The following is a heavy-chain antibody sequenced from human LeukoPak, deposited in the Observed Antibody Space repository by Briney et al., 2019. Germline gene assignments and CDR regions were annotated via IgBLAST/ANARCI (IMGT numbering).Heavy chain of an antibody. Sequence: SETLSLTCTVSGYSISSGYYWGWIRQPPGKGLEWIGYIYYSGSTNYNPSLKSRVTISVDTSKNQFSLKLSSVTAADTAVYYCARDSGGWYRWFDPWGQGTLVTVSS. D-gene: IGHD6-19*01. CDR1: GYSISSGYY. CDR2: IYYSGST. J-gene: IGHJ5*02. CDR3: ARDSGGWYRWFDP. V-gene: IGHV4-61*01.